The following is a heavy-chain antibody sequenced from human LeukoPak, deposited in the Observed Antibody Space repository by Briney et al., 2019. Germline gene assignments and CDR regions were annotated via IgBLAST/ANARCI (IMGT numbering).Heavy chain of an antibody. D-gene: IGHD1-1*01. V-gene: IGHV4-39*02. Sequence: SETLSLTCTVSGGSISSSSYYWGCIRQPPGKGLEWIGTIYYSGTTYYNPSLKSQVAISADTSKNHFSLKLSSVTAADTAVYYCARPGHSYYYMDVWGKGTTVTVSS. CDR3: ARPGHSYYYMDV. J-gene: IGHJ6*03. CDR2: IYYSGTT. CDR1: GGSISSSSYY.